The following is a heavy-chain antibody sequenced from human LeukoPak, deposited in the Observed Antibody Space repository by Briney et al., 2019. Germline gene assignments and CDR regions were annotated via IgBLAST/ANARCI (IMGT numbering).Heavy chain of an antibody. Sequence: SETLSLTCAVYGGSFSGYYWGWIRQPPGKGLEWIGIIYYSGNTYYNPSLKSRVTISVDTSKNQFSLKLNSVTAADTGVYYCARLGSGYSYGPLDYWGQGTLVTVSS. V-gene: IGHV4-34*01. CDR3: ARLGSGYSYGPLDY. CDR2: IYYSGNT. J-gene: IGHJ4*02. CDR1: GGSFSGYY. D-gene: IGHD5-18*01.